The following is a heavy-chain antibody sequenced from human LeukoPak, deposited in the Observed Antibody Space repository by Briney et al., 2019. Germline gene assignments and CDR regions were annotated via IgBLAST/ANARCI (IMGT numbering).Heavy chain of an antibody. J-gene: IGHJ4*02. Sequence: EASVKVSCKASGYTFTGYYMHWVRQAPGQGLEWMGWINPNSGGTNYAQKFQGWVTMTRDTSISTAYMELSRLRSDDTAVYYCARDMKRTSPVYDSSGYYPDYWGQGTLVTVSS. CDR3: ARDMKRTSPVYDSSGYYPDY. V-gene: IGHV1-2*04. CDR2: INPNSGGT. CDR1: GYTFTGYY. D-gene: IGHD3-22*01.